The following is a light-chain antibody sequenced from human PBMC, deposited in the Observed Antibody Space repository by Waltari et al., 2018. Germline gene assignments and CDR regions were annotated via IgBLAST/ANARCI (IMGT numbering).Light chain of an antibody. CDR1: SSDDGGYHY. CDR2: EVS. J-gene: IGLJ1*01. Sequence: QSALTQPASVSGSPVQSITISCTGTSSDDGGYHYVSWYQQHPGKAPKLMIYEVSNRPSGVSNRFSGSKSGNTASLTISGLQAEDEADYYCSSYTSSSTQVFGTGTKVTVL. CDR3: SSYTSSSTQV. V-gene: IGLV2-14*01.